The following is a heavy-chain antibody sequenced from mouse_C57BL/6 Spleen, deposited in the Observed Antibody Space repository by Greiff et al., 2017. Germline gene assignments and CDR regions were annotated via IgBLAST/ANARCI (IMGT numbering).Heavy chain of an antibody. CDR2: ISPNNGGT. V-gene: IGHV1-26*01. CDR1: GYTFTDYY. J-gene: IGHJ2*01. D-gene: IGHD2-3*01. Sequence: VQLQQSGPELVKPGASVKISCKASGYTFTDYYMNWVKQSHGKSLEWIGDISPNNGGTSYNQTFKGKATLTVYNSSSTAYLDLRSLISADSSVYYCARSDGYYYFDYGGQGTTLTVSS. CDR3: ARSDGYYYFDY.